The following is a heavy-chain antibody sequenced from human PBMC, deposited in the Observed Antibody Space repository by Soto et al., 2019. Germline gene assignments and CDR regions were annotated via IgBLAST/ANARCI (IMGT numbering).Heavy chain of an antibody. J-gene: IGHJ6*02. CDR2: ITPFNGNT. Sequence: ASVKVSCKASGYTFTYRYLHWVRQAPGQALEWMGWITPFNGNTNYAQKFQDRVTITRDRSMSTAYMELSSLRSEDTAMYYCARSYSNYAPDNHYYGMDVWGQGTTVTVSS. D-gene: IGHD4-4*01. V-gene: IGHV1-45*02. CDR1: GYTFTYRY. CDR3: ARSYSNYAPDNHYYGMDV.